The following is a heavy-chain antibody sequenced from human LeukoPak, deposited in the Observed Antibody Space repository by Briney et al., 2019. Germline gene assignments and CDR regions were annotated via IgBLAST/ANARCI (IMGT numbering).Heavy chain of an antibody. Sequence: GGSLRLSCSASGFSFSSYAIHWVRQAPGKGLDYVSAITGSGSSTYYADSVKGRFTISRDNSKNSLYLQMNSLRVEDTALYYCAKDGSAAALDYWGQGTLVTVSS. CDR2: ITGSGSST. CDR3: AKDGSAAALDY. J-gene: IGHJ4*02. D-gene: IGHD6-13*01. V-gene: IGHV3-64*04. CDR1: GFSFSSYA.